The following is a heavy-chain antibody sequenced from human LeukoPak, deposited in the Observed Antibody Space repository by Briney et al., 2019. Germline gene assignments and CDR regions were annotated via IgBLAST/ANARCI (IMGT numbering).Heavy chain of an antibody. Sequence: PGGSLRLSCAASRFTFSNYSMNWVRQAPGKGLEWVSSISXGSGXIYYXDSVKGRFTISRDNARNSLYLQMNSLRAEDTAIYYCXXXXXXLXYWGQGTLVTVSS. J-gene: IGHJ4*02. CDR2: ISXGSGXI. V-gene: IGHV3-21*01. CDR1: RFTFSNYS. CDR3: XXXXXXLXY.